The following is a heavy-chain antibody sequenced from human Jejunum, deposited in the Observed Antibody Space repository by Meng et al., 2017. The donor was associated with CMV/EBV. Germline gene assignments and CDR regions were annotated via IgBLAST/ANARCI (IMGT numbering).Heavy chain of an antibody. CDR3: HGAGGHSY. V-gene: IGHV3-66*01. J-gene: IGHJ4*02. CDR1: GFTVSNHH. Sequence: SLRLSCVASGFTVSNHHMTWVRQAPGKGLEWVSFIYADGSTYYADSVKGRFIISRDNFKNTVDLQMNSLRAEDTAVYYCHGAGGHSYWGQGTLVTVSS. CDR2: IYADGST. D-gene: IGHD4-23*01.